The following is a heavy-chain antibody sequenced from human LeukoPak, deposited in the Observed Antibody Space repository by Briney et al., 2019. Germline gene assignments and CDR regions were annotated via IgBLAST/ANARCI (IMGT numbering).Heavy chain of an antibody. CDR1: GFTFSSYS. J-gene: IGHJ2*01. D-gene: IGHD2-2*01. CDR2: ISSSSSYI. V-gene: IGHV3-21*01. Sequence: GGSLRLSCAASGFTFSSYSMNWVRQAPGKGLEWVSSISSSSSYIYYADSVKGRFTISRDNAKSSLYLQMNSLRAEDTAVYYCARDLREYCSSTSCPNWYFDLWGRGTLVTVSS. CDR3: ARDLREYCSSTSCPNWYFDL.